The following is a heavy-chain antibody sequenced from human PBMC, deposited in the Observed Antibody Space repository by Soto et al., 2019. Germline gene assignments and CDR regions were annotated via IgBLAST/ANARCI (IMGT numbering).Heavy chain of an antibody. D-gene: IGHD4-17*01. Sequence: EVQLLESGGGLIHPGGSLRLSCVASGFRFSDHSMNWVRQAPGKGLEWVSYITSSGDSIYYADSVKGRFTVSRDNAKNSLFLQMNSLRDEDTAAYYCARLPKGSRVTSWGQGTRVTVSS. V-gene: IGHV3-48*02. CDR2: ITSSGDSI. CDR1: GFRFSDHS. CDR3: ARLPKGSRVTS. J-gene: IGHJ4*02.